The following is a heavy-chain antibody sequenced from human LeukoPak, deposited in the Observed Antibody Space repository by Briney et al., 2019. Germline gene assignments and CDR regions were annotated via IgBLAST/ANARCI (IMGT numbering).Heavy chain of an antibody. CDR2: IIPIFGTA. D-gene: IGHD2-2*01. J-gene: IGHJ4*02. CDR1: GGTFSSYA. V-gene: IGHV1-69*05. Sequence: SVKVPCKASGGTFSSYAISWVRQAPGQGLEWMGRIIPIFGTANYAQKFQGRVTITTDESTSTAYMELSSLRSEDTAVYYCARPRMVPAATEDFYFDYWGQGTLVTVSS. CDR3: ARPRMVPAATEDFYFDY.